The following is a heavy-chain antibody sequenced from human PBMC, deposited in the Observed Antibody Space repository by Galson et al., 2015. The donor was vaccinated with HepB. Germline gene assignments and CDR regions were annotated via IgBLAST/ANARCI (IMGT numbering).Heavy chain of an antibody. CDR1: GFTFSSYS. J-gene: IGHJ4*02. CDR2: ISSSSSTI. D-gene: IGHD4-17*01. Sequence: SLRLSCAASGFTFSSYSMNWVRQAPGKGLEWVSYISSSSSTIYYADSVKGRFTISRDNAKNSLYLQMNSLRAEDTAVYYCARDSLRDYGDPPYYFDYWGQGTLVTVSS. CDR3: ARDSLRDYGDPPYYFDY. V-gene: IGHV3-48*01.